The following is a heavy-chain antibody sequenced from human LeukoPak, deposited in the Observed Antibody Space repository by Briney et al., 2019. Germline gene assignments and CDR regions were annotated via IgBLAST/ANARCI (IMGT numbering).Heavy chain of an antibody. Sequence: GGSLRVSCAASGFTFNTYTMSWVRQAPGKGLEWISTISSSGSTISYADPVKGRFTISRDNAKNSLDLQMNSLRGEDTAVYYCARGSHFFDYWGQGTPATVSS. J-gene: IGHJ4*02. D-gene: IGHD2/OR15-2a*01. CDR2: ISSSGSTI. V-gene: IGHV3-48*04. CDR3: ARGSHFFDY. CDR1: GFTFNTYT.